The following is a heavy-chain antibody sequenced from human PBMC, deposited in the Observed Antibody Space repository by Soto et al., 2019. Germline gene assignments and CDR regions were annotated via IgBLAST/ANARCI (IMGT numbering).Heavy chain of an antibody. V-gene: IGHV3-30-3*01. J-gene: IGHJ3*02. Sequence: GGSLRLSCAASGFTFSSYAMHWVRQAPGKGLEWVASICNIRSNIYYADSVKGRFTISRDNSKNTLYLQMNSLRAEDTAVYYCARSVVAGDGAIDIWCQATMVTVSS. CDR3: ARSVVAGDGAIDI. D-gene: IGHD6-19*01. CDR1: GFTFSSYA. CDR2: ICNIRSNI.